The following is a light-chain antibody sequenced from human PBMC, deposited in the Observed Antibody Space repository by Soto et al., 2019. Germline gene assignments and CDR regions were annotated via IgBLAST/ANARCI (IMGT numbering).Light chain of an antibody. V-gene: IGLV7-46*01. CDR1: TGAVTTSHF. CDR3: LFSYSGPRV. J-gene: IGLJ3*02. Sequence: QAVVTQEPSLTVSPGGTVSLTCGSSTGAVTTSHFPYWFQQKPGQVPKTLIYDTYNKQSWTPARFSGSLLGGKAALTISGAQLEDEAVYYCLFSYSGPRVFGGGTKLTVL. CDR2: DTY.